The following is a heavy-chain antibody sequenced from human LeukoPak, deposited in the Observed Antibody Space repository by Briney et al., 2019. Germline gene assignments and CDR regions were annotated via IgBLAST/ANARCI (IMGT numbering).Heavy chain of an antibody. V-gene: IGHV3-48*01. CDR3: SRVVQDVTGADY. J-gene: IGHJ4*02. CDR2: IHSTSGSI. Sequence: PGGSLRLSCAASGFTFSSYAMTWVRQAPGKGLEWLSYIHSTSGSIHYADSVKGRFTISRDNAKNSLYLQMNSLRAEDTAVYYCSRVVQDVTGADYWGQGALVIVSS. D-gene: IGHD2-21*02. CDR1: GFTFSSYA.